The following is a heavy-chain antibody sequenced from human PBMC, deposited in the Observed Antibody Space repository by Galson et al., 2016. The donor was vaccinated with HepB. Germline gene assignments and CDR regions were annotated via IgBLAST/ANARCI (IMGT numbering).Heavy chain of an antibody. CDR1: GFTFNEND. V-gene: IGHV3-30*18. CDR3: AKLVTATVYHYYTMDV. J-gene: IGHJ6*04. CDR2: ISYDGSNK. Sequence: SLRLSCAASGFTFNENDMHWVRQAPGKGLEWVAVISYDGSNKYYVDSVKGRFNISRDNSKNTLALQMNSLRAEDTAVYYCAKLVTATVYHYYTMDVWGKGTTVTVSS. D-gene: IGHD2-15*01.